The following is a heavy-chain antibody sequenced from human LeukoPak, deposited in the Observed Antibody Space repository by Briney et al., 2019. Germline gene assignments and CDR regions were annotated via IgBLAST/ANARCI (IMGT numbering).Heavy chain of an antibody. CDR1: GYIFTSYP. Sequence: ASVKVSCKASGYIFTSYPIHWVRQAPGQRLEWMGWINTGNGNTKYSQKFEGRVTVTRDTSATAAYMELSSLRSEDTAVYYCARDRAMADYWGQGTLVTVSS. D-gene: IGHD5-18*01. CDR3: ARDRAMADY. V-gene: IGHV1-3*04. CDR2: INTGNGNT. J-gene: IGHJ4*02.